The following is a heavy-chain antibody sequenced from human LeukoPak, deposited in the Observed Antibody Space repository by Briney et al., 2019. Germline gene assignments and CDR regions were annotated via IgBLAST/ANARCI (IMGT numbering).Heavy chain of an antibody. CDR3: ARVGAYGSGSYLVY. V-gene: IGHV1-2*02. CDR2: VNPNSGVT. J-gene: IGHJ4*02. Sequence: GASVKVSCKASGYTFTGYYVHWARQAPGQGLEWMGWVNPNSGVTNYAQKFQGRVTMTRDTSISTAYMELSSLRSDDTAVYYCARVGAYGSGSYLVYWGQGSLVTVSS. CDR1: GYTFTGYY. D-gene: IGHD3-10*01.